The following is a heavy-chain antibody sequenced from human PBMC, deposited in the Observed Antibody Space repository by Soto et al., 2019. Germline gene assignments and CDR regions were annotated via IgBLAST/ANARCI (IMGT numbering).Heavy chain of an antibody. J-gene: IGHJ3*02. D-gene: IGHD3-10*01. CDR2: INPNSGGT. Sequence: ASVKVSCKASGYTFTGYYMYWVRQAPGQGLEWMGWINPNSGGTNYAQKFQGWVTMTRDTSISTAYMELSRLRSDDTAVYYCARDRGIKISAFDIWGQGTMVTVSS. CDR1: GYTFTGYY. V-gene: IGHV1-2*04. CDR3: ARDRGIKISAFDI.